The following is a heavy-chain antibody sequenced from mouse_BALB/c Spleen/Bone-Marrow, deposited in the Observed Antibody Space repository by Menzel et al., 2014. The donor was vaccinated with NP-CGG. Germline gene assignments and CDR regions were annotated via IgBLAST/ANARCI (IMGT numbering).Heavy chain of an antibody. D-gene: IGHD2-1*01. CDR3: TTGGNDWFAY. V-gene: IGHV1-7*01. CDR2: INPTSGYT. CDR1: GYTFTSYW. J-gene: IGHJ3*01. Sequence: QVQLQQSGPELAKPGASVKMSCRASGYTFTSYWMNWVKQRPVQGLEWIGYINPTSGYTEYNQKFKDKATLTTDKSSSTAYMQLSSLTSEDSAVYYCTTGGNDWFAYWGQRTLVTVSA.